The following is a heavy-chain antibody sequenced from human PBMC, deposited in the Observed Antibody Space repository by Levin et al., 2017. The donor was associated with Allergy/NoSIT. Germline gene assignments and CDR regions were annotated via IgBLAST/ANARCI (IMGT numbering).Heavy chain of an antibody. J-gene: IGHJ4*02. D-gene: IGHD6-13*01. CDR2: INPNSGGT. CDR1: GYTFTGYY. Sequence: GASVKVSCKASGYTFTGYYMHWVRQAPGQGLEWMGWINPNSGGTNYAQKFQGRVTMTRDTSISTAYMELSRLRSDDTAVYYCAMGSSWYGGGGFDYWGQGTLVTVSS. CDR3: AMGSSWYGGGGFDY. V-gene: IGHV1-2*02.